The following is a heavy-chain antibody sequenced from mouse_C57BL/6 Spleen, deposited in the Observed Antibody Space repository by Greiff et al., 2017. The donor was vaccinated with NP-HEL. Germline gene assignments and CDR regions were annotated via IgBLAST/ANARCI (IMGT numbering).Heavy chain of an antibody. Sequence: QVQLKQPGAELVKPGASVKLSCKASGYTFTSYWMHWVKQRPGQGLEWIGLIHPNSGSTNYNEKFKSKATLTVDKSSSTAYMQLSSLTSEDSAVYYCAKGNYYGSSWGYFDVWGTGTTVTVSS. CDR3: AKGNYYGSSWGYFDV. J-gene: IGHJ1*03. CDR2: IHPNSGST. D-gene: IGHD1-1*01. CDR1: GYTFTSYW. V-gene: IGHV1-64*01.